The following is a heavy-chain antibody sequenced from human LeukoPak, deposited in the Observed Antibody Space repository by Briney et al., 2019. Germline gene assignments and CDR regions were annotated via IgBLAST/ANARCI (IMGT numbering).Heavy chain of an antibody. CDR1: GFTFSSYE. Sequence: GGSLRLSCAASGFTFSSYEMNWVRQAPGKGLEWVSYISSSGSTIYYADSVKGRFTISRDNAKNSLYLQMNSLRAEDTAVYYCASSKAARPYYYYYMDVWGKGTTVTVSS. V-gene: IGHV3-48*03. CDR2: ISSSGSTI. CDR3: ASSKAARPYYYYYMDV. J-gene: IGHJ6*03. D-gene: IGHD6-6*01.